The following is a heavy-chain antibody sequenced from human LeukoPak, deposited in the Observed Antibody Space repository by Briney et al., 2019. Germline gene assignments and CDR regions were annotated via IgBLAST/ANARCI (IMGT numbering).Heavy chain of an antibody. CDR2: INPNSGGT. D-gene: IGHD2-21*02. CDR3: ARVKCGGDCYTFDY. CDR1: GYTFTGYY. Sequence: ASVKVSCKASGYTFTGYYMNWVRQAPGQGLEWMGWINPNSGGTNYAQKFQGRVTMTRDTSISTAYMELSRLRSDDTAVYYCARVKCGGDCYTFDYWGQGTLVTVSS. J-gene: IGHJ4*02. V-gene: IGHV1-2*02.